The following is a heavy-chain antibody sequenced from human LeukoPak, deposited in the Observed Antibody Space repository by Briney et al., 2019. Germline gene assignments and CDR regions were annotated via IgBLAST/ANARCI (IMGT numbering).Heavy chain of an antibody. D-gene: IGHD5-24*01. CDR1: GYSFTSYW. CDR3: ARHPGRDGYNWLFDY. Sequence: GESLKISCKGSGYSFTSYWIGWVHQMPGKGLEWMGIIYPGDSDTRYSPSFQGQVTISADKSISTAYLQWSSLKASDTAMYYCARHPGRDGYNWLFDYWGQGTLVTVSS. J-gene: IGHJ4*02. V-gene: IGHV5-51*07. CDR2: IYPGDSDT.